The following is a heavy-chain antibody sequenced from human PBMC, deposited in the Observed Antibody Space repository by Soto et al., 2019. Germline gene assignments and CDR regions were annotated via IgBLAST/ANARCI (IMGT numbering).Heavy chain of an antibody. CDR1: GFTFSDYA. D-gene: IGHD2-21*02. CDR3: ARRLTASVTAMGY. J-gene: IGHJ1*01. Sequence: QVQLMESGGGVVQPGRSLRLSCSASGFTFSDYALHWVRQAPGKGLEWVAVISDDGINKYIADSVKGRFIISRDNSKNTVFLQMSSLGPEDTAIYYCARRLTASVTAMGYWGQGTLVTVSS. CDR2: ISDDGINK. V-gene: IGHV3-30-3*01.